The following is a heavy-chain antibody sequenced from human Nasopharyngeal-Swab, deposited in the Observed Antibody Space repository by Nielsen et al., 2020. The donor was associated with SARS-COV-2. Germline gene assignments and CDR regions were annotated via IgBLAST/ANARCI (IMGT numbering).Heavy chain of an antibody. Sequence: ESLKISCAASGFTFSDYYMSWIRQPPGKGLEWIGYIYYSGSTNYNPSLKSRVTISVDTSKNQFSLKLSSVTAADTAVYYCARDLLYGDFYYYYGIDVWGQGTTVTVSS. J-gene: IGHJ6*02. CDR1: GFTFSDYY. D-gene: IGHD4-17*01. V-gene: IGHV4-59*01. CDR2: IYYSGST. CDR3: ARDLLYGDFYYYYGIDV.